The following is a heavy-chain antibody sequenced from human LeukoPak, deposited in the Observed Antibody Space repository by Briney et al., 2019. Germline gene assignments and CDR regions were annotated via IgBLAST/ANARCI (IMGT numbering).Heavy chain of an antibody. CDR2: IMQDGSEK. J-gene: IGHJ4*02. Sequence: AGGSLRLSCAASGFTLSYYWMTWVRRAPGKGLEWVANIMQDGSEKYYVDSVKGRFTISRDNAKNSLYLQMNSLRAEDTAVYYCARLPEPSWNFRLYFDYWGQGILVTVSS. D-gene: IGHD1-7*01. CDR1: GFTLSYYW. V-gene: IGHV3-7*02. CDR3: ARLPEPSWNFRLYFDY.